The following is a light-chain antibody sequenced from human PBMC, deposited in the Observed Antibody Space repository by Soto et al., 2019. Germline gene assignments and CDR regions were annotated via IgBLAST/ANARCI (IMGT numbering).Light chain of an antibody. CDR2: GNS. Sequence: QSVLTQPPSVSGAPGQRVTISCTGSSSNIGAGYDVHWYQQLPGTAPKLLIYGNSNRPSGVPDRFSGSKSGTSAPLAITGLQAEDEADYYCQSYDSSIYVFGTGTKVTVL. V-gene: IGLV1-40*01. CDR1: SSNIGAGYD. J-gene: IGLJ1*01. CDR3: QSYDSSIYV.